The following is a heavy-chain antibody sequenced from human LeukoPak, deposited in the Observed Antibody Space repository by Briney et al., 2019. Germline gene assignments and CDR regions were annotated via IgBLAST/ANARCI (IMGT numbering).Heavy chain of an antibody. J-gene: IGHJ4*02. CDR3: ARATVAATTIDY. V-gene: IGHV4-59*01. D-gene: IGHD2-15*01. CDR1: GGSISIYY. Sequence: SETLSLTCTVSGGSISIYYWSWIRQPPGKGLEWIGYIYYSGTTNYNPSLKSRVTISVDTSKKQFSLKLSSVTAADTAVYYCARATVAATTIDYWGQGTLVTVSS. CDR2: IYYSGTT.